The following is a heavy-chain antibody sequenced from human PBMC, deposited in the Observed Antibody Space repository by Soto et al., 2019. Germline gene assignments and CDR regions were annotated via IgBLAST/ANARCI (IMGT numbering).Heavy chain of an antibody. CDR3: FRDTMVRGVIY. Sequence: KTSETLSLTCTVSGGSISSSSYYWGWIRQPPGKGLEWIGSIYYSGSTYYNPSLKSRVTISVDTSKNQFSLKLSSVTAADTAVYYCFRDTMVRGVIYWGQGTLVTVSS. CDR2: IYYSGST. V-gene: IGHV4-39*01. D-gene: IGHD3-10*01. J-gene: IGHJ4*02. CDR1: GGSISSSSYY.